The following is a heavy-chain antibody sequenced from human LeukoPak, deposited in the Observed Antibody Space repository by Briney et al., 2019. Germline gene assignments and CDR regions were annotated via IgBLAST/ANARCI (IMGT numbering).Heavy chain of an antibody. CDR1: GFTFSSYA. CDR3: AKTRETDYYDSSGYFY. J-gene: IGHJ4*02. CDR2: ISGSGSST. V-gene: IGHV3-23*01. Sequence: PGGSLRLSCVASGFTFSSYAMSWVRQAPGKGLEWVSGISGSGSSTYYADSVKGRFTISRDSSKNTLYLQMNSLRAEDTAVYYCAKTRETDYYDSSGYFYWGQGTLVTVSS. D-gene: IGHD3-22*01.